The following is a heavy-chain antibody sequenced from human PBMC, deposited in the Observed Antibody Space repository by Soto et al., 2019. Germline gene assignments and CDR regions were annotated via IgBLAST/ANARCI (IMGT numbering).Heavy chain of an antibody. J-gene: IGHJ6*02. CDR1: GFTFSSYG. CDR3: AKDQRSGSNYYYGMDV. D-gene: IGHD3-10*01. CDR2: ISYDGSNK. V-gene: IGHV3-30*18. Sequence: GGSLRLSCAASGFTFSSYGMHWVRQAPGKGLEWVAVISYDGSNKYYADSVKGRFTISRDNSKNTLYLQMNSLRAEDTAVYYCAKDQRSGSNYYYGMDVWGQGTTVTVSS.